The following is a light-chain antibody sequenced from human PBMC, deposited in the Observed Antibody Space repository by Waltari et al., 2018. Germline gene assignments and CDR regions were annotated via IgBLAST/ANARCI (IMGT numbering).Light chain of an antibody. V-gene: IGKV3D-20*01. J-gene: IGKJ4*01. CDR2: DGS. CDR1: QSVTNYY. CDR3: QQYGSSPLT. Sequence: VLTQSPATLSLSPGETATLSCGASQSVTNYYLAWYQHKPGLAPRLLMYDGSARATGTPDRFRGTGSGTVFTLTISRLEPEDFAVYYCQQYGSSPLTFGGGTKVEIK.